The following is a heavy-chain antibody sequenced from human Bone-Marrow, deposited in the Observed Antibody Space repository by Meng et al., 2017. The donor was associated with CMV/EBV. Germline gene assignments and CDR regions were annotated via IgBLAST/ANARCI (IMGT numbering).Heavy chain of an antibody. Sequence: SVKVSCKASGGTFSSYAISWVRQAPGQGLEWMGGIIPIFGTANYAQKFQGRVTITTDESTSTAYMELSSLRSEVTAVYYCARGAVCSSTSCYLGGVSVFYYYYGMDVWGQGTTVTVSS. CDR3: ARGAVCSSTSCYLGGVSVFYYYYGMDV. J-gene: IGHJ6*02. CDR2: IIPIFGTA. V-gene: IGHV1-69*05. CDR1: GGTFSSYA. D-gene: IGHD2-2*01.